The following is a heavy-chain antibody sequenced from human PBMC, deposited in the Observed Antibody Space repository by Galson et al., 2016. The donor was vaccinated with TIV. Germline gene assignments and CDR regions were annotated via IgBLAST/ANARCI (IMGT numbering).Heavy chain of an antibody. Sequence: SVKVSCKVSGYTLSDLSMHWVRQAPGKGLEWMGGFDPENDRAIYAQRFKGRVTMTDDTSTDTSSLELRRLRSDDTAVYFCATARRGIFNYFDSWGQGTLVTVSS. J-gene: IGHJ4*02. CDR2: FDPENDRA. CDR1: GYTLSDLS. V-gene: IGHV1-24*01. CDR3: ATARRGIFNYFDS. D-gene: IGHD3-10*01.